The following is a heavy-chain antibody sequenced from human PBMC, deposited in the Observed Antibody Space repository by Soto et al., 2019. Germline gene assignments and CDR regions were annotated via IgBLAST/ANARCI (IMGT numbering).Heavy chain of an antibody. V-gene: IGHV1-69*13. CDR1: GGTFSTFG. CDR3: ARTPPMDSGDKYYFDF. J-gene: IGHJ4*02. D-gene: IGHD3-16*01. Sequence: GASVKVSCKASGGTFSTFGISWVRQAPGQGLEWMGGIIPFFGTANYAQKFRDRVTITADESTSTVYMDLRSLRSEDTAIYYCARTPPMDSGDKYYFDFWGQGALVTVSS. CDR2: IIPFFGTA.